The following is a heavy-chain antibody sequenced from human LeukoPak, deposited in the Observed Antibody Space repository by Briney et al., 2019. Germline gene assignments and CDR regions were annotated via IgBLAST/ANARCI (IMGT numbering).Heavy chain of an antibody. V-gene: IGHV4-59*01. Sequence: SETLSLTCTVSGGSIGSYYWSWIRQPPGKGLEWIGYIYYSGSTNYNPSLKSRVTISVDTSKNQFSLKLSSVTAADTAVYYCARYSSSWSNNWFDPWGQGTLVTVSS. D-gene: IGHD6-13*01. CDR1: GGSIGSYY. J-gene: IGHJ5*02. CDR3: ARYSSSWSNNWFDP. CDR2: IYYSGST.